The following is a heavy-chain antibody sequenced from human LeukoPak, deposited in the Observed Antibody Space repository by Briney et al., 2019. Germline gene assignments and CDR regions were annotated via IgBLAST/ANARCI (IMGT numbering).Heavy chain of an antibody. D-gene: IGHD1-26*01. V-gene: IGHV3-48*03. CDR3: ARVGARSFDY. CDR1: GFTFSSYE. Sequence: GGSLRLSCAASGFTFSSYEMNWVRQAPGKGLEWVSYISSSGSTIYYADSVKGRFTISRDNAKNSPYLQMNSLRAEDTAVYYCARVGARSFDYWGQGTLVTVSS. CDR2: ISSSGSTI. J-gene: IGHJ4*02.